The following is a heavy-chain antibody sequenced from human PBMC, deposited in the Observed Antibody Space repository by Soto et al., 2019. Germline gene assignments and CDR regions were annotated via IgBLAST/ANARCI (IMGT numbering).Heavy chain of an antibody. CDR3: ARVAGGSYSIKNWFDP. V-gene: IGHV1-69*01. Sequence: QVQLVQSGAEVKKPGSSVKVSCKASGGTFSSFAINWVRQAPGQGLEWMGGIIPIFGTANYTQKFRGRVTITADESTNTAYMELSSLGSEDTAVYFCARVAGGSYSIKNWFDPWGQGTLVTVSS. D-gene: IGHD1-26*01. J-gene: IGHJ5*02. CDR1: GGTFSSFA. CDR2: IIPIFGTA.